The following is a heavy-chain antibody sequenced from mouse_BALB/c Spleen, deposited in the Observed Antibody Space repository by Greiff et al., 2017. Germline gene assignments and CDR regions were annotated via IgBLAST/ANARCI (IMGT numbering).Heavy chain of an antibody. V-gene: IGHV2-2*02. CDR3: ARNAGTYFDY. D-gene: IGHD2-14*01. CDR2: IWSGGST. Sequence: VQLQESGPGLVQPSQSLSITCTVSGFSLTSYGVHWVRQSPGKGLEWLGVIWSGGSTDYNAAFISRLSISKDNSKSQVFFKMNSLQANDTAIYYCARNAGTYFDYWGQGTTLTVSS. CDR1: GFSLTSYG. J-gene: IGHJ2*01.